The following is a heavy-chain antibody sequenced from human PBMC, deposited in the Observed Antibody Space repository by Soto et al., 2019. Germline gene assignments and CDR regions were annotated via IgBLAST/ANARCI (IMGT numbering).Heavy chain of an antibody. CDR2: IYWDDDK. Sequence: QITLKESGPTLVKPTQTLTLTCTFSGFSLSSSGVAVDWVRQPPGKALEWLALIYWDDDKRYSPSLKNRLTLTHDTPKNQVVLTVTNRDPGDTATYYCVHNSYSGGAGYWGQGTLVTVAA. D-gene: IGHD6-25*01. CDR1: GFSLSSSGVA. CDR3: VHNSYSGGAGY. J-gene: IGHJ4*02. V-gene: IGHV2-5*02.